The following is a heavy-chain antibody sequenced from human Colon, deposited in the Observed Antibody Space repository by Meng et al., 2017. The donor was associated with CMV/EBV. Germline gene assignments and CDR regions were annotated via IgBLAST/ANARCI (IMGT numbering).Heavy chain of an antibody. J-gene: IGHJ4*02. CDR3: AKLYDSGWVDY. CDR1: GFTFSRFA. D-gene: IGHD6-19*01. CDR2: ITGGGNT. V-gene: IGHV3-23*01. Sequence: LSCAASGFTFSRFAMTWVRQAPGKGLEWVSAITGGGNTYYADSVKGRFTISRDNSKNTLYLQMNSLRAEDTAVYYCAKLYDSGWVDYWGQGTLVTVSS.